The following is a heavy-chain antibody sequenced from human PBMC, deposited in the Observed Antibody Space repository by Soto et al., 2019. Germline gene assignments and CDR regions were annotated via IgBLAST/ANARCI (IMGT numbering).Heavy chain of an antibody. CDR3: AKDGGKKSSSWYFDY. CDR2: ISGSGGST. Sequence: GGSLRLSCAASGFTFSSYAMSWVRQAPGKGLEWVSAISGSGGSTYYADSVKGRFTISRDNSKNTLYLQMNSLRAEDTAVYYCAKDGGKKSSSWYFDYWSQGTLVTVSS. CDR1: GFTFSSYA. D-gene: IGHD6-13*01. V-gene: IGHV3-23*01. J-gene: IGHJ4*02.